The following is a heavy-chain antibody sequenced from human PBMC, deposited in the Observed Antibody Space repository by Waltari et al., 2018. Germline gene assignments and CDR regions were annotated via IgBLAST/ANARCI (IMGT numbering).Heavy chain of an antibody. V-gene: IGHV1-69*01. Sequence: QVQLVQSGAEVKKPGSSVKVSCKASGGTFSSYAISWVRQAPGQGLEWMGGIIPIFGTANYAQKFQGRVRITADESTSTAYMELSSLGSEDTAVYYCARLDVVTADGYYYGMDVWGQGTTVTVSS. D-gene: IGHD2-21*02. CDR1: GGTFSSYA. CDR3: ARLDVVTADGYYYGMDV. CDR2: IIPIFGTA. J-gene: IGHJ6*02.